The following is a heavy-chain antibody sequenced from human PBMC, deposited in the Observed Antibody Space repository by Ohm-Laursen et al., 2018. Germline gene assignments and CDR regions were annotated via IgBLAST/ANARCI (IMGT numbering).Heavy chain of an antibody. CDR2: IGSGYTP. D-gene: IGHD4-17*01. V-gene: IGHV3-48*03. J-gene: IGHJ4*02. CDR3: ARGAPFYGGFDY. CDR1: GFTFSIYE. Sequence: SLRLSCSAFGFTFSIYEMNWVRQAPEKGLEWVSYIGSGYTPHYADSVKGRFTISRDNAKNSLYLQMNSLRAEDTAVYYCARGAPFYGGFDYWGQGTLVTVSS.